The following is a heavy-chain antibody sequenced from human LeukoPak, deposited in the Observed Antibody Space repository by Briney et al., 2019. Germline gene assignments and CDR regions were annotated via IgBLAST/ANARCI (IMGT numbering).Heavy chain of an antibody. D-gene: IGHD3-10*01. J-gene: IGHJ6*02. Sequence: PGGSLRLSCAASGFTFSSYSMNWVRQAPGKGLEWVANIHQDGSEKYYVDSVKGRFTISRDNARNSLYLQMNSLRAEDTAVYYCAKDLQSRWVRGIIPNYYYVMDVWGQGTTVTVSS. CDR3: AKDLQSRWVRGIIPNYYYVMDV. CDR2: IHQDGSEK. CDR1: GFTFSSYS. V-gene: IGHV3-7*01.